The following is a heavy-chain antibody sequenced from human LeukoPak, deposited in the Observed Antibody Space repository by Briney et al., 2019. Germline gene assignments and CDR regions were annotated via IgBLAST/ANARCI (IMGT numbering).Heavy chain of an antibody. CDR1: GGTFISYA. Sequence: SVKVSCKASGGTFISYAISWVRQAPGQGLEWMGGIIPIFGTANYAQKFQGRVTTTADESTSTAYMELSSLRSEDTAVYYCAREELDIVVVVAATNYYYYYGMDVWGQGTTVTVSS. CDR3: AREELDIVVVVAATNYYYYYGMDV. CDR2: IIPIFGTA. V-gene: IGHV1-69*13. D-gene: IGHD2-15*01. J-gene: IGHJ6*02.